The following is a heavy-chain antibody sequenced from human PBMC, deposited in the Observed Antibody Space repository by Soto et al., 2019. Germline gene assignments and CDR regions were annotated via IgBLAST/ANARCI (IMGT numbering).Heavy chain of an antibody. Sequence: SVKVSCKASGGTFSNYAINWVRQAPGQGLEWMGGIIPIFGTANYEQKFQGRVTITADEATSTAYLDLSSLRSEDTAVYYCARPVEMATISRSYLFYWGQGTLVTVSS. CDR2: IIPIFGTA. CDR3: ARPVEMATISRSYLFY. D-gene: IGHD5-12*01. CDR1: GGTFSNYA. J-gene: IGHJ4*02. V-gene: IGHV1-69*13.